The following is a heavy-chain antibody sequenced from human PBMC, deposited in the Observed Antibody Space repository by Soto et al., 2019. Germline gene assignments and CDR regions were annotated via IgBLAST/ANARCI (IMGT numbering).Heavy chain of an antibody. Sequence: SETLSLTCTVSGGSISSYYWSWIRQPPGKGLEWIGYIYYSGSTNYNPSLKSRVTISVDTSKNQFSLKLSSVTAADTAVYYCGRAQEFNWFDPWGQGTRVTVSS. CDR2: IYYSGST. V-gene: IGHV4-59*01. CDR1: GGSISSYY. J-gene: IGHJ5*02. CDR3: GRAQEFNWFDP.